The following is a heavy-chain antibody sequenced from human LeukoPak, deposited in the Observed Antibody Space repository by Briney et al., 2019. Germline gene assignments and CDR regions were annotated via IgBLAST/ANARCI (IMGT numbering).Heavy chain of an antibody. CDR2: SKYDGSTK. CDR3: ARDPYRDRSGYPGY. D-gene: IGHD3-22*01. CDR1: GFSLSGSW. J-gene: IGHJ4*02. V-gene: IGHV3-74*01. Sequence: GGSLRLSCEASGFSLSGSWMHWVRQAPGKGLMWVSQSKYDGSTKSYADSVKGRFTISRDNAKNSLHLQMSSLRAEDTAVYYCARDPYRDRSGYPGYWGQGTLVTVSS.